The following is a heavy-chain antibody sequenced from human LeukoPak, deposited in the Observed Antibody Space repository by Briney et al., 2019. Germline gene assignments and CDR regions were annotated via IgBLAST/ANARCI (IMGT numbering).Heavy chain of an antibody. CDR3: ARRAGWELGDYFDN. CDR1: GFTFTDYN. CDR2: ISYHGRNK. Sequence: SGGSLRLSCVVSGFTFTDYNMDWVRQAPGKGPEWVARISYHGRNKHYADSVQGRLTISRDTSKNALYLQMNNLRLEDTAVYYCARRAGWELGDYFDNWGQGTLVTVAS. V-gene: IGHV3-30*04. D-gene: IGHD6-19*01. J-gene: IGHJ4*01.